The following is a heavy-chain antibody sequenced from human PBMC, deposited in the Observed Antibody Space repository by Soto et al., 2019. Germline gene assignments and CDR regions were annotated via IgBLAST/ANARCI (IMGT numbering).Heavy chain of an antibody. D-gene: IGHD3-10*01. V-gene: IGHV3-33*01. CDR2: IWYDGSNK. CDR1: GFTFSSYG. J-gene: IGHJ6*03. Sequence: LRLSCAASGFTFSSYGMHWVRQAPGKGLEWVAVIWYDGSNKYYADSVKGRFTISRDNSKNTLYLQMNSLRAEDTAVYYCARVWRGAYYYYMDVWGKGTTVTVSS. CDR3: ARVWRGAYYYYMDV.